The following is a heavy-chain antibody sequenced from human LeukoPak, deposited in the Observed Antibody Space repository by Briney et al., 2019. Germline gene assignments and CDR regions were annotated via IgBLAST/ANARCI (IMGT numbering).Heavy chain of an antibody. V-gene: IGHV3-30*04. J-gene: IGHJ4*02. CDR1: GFNFDNFA. D-gene: IGHD4-17*01. Sequence: PGKSLTLSCVVSGFNFDNFAMHWVRQPLGKGLEWVAVISHDGRTKYYADSMKGRITISRDNAKNSLYLQMNSLRADDTAVYYCARHPYAVLDYWGQGTLVTVSS. CDR3: ARHPYAVLDY. CDR2: ISHDGRTK.